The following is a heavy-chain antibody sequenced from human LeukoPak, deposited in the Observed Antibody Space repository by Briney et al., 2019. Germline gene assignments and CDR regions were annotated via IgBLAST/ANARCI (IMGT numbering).Heavy chain of an antibody. CDR3: ARDRVLLWFGESYYFDY. V-gene: IGHV7-4-1*02. CDR1: GYTFTSYA. Sequence: ASVTVSCKASGYTFTSYAMNWVRQAPGQGLEWMGWINTNTGNPTYAQGFTGRFVFSLDTSVSTAYLQISSLKAEDTAVYYCARDRVLLWFGESYYFDYWGQGTLVTVFS. J-gene: IGHJ4*02. CDR2: INTNTGNP. D-gene: IGHD3-10*01.